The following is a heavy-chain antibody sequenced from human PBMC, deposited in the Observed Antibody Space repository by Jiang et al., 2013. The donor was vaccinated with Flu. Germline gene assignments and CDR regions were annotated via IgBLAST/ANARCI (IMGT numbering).Heavy chain of an antibody. CDR2: INPNSGGT. V-gene: IGHV1-2*02. Sequence: GAEVKKPGASVKVSCKASGYTFTGYYMHWVRQAPGQGLEWMGWINPNSGGTNYAQEFQGRVTMTRDTSISTAYMELSRLRSDDTAVYYCARVRPSSGWYRAPDYWGQGTLVTVSS. J-gene: IGHJ4*02. CDR3: ARVRPSSGWYRAPDY. D-gene: IGHD6-19*01. CDR1: GYTFTGYY.